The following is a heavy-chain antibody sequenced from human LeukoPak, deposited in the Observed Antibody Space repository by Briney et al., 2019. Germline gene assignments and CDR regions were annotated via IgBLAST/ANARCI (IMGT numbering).Heavy chain of an antibody. J-gene: IGHJ4*02. CDR3: ARDHRVGATSFFDY. Sequence: SETLSLTCTVSGGSISSYYWSWIRQPPGKGLEWIGYSFYIGTTNYNPSLKSRVTISVDTSKNQFSLKLSSVTAADTAVYYCARDHRVGATSFFDYWGQGTQVTVSS. CDR2: SFYIGTT. V-gene: IGHV4-59*01. CDR1: GGSISSYY. D-gene: IGHD1-26*01.